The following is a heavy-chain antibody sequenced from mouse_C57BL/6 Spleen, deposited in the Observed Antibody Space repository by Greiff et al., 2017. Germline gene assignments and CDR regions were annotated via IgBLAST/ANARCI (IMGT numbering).Heavy chain of an antibody. CDR3: ARDKDGSSYRNWYFDV. J-gene: IGHJ1*03. Sequence: QVHVKQSGAELVRPGTSVKLSCKASGYTFTSYWMHWVKQRPGQGLEWIGVLDPSDSYTNYNQKFKGKATLTVDTSSSTAYMQLSSLTSEDSAVYYCARDKDGSSYRNWYFDVWGTGTTVTVSS. V-gene: IGHV1-59*01. CDR1: GYTFTSYW. D-gene: IGHD1-1*01. CDR2: LDPSDSYT.